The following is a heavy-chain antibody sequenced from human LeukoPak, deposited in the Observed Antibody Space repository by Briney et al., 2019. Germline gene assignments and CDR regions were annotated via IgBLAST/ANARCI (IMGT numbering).Heavy chain of an antibody. CDR1: GGSISSYY. CDR3: ARVAFYGAIPDDV. J-gene: IGHJ3*01. D-gene: IGHD2-21*01. V-gene: IGHV4-59*01. CDR2: IYYSGST. Sequence: SETLSLTCTVSGGSISSYYWSWIRQPPGKGLEWIGYIYYSGSTNYNPSLKSRVTISVDTSKNQFSLKLSSVTAADTAVYYCARVAFYGAIPDDVWGQGTMVTVSS.